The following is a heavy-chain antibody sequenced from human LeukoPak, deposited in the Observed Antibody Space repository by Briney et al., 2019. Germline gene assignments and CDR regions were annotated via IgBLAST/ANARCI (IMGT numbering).Heavy chain of an antibody. CDR3: ARESGAVVVVAASYGMDV. D-gene: IGHD2-15*01. CDR2: IYHRGNT. J-gene: IGHJ6*02. Sequence: PSETLSLTCVVSGDSITTSNWWNWVRQPPGKGLEWIGKIYHRGNTNYNPSLKSRVTISVDTSKNQFSLKLSSVTAADTAVYYCARESGAVVVVAASYGMDVWGQGTTVTVSS. CDR1: GDSITTSNW. V-gene: IGHV4-4*02.